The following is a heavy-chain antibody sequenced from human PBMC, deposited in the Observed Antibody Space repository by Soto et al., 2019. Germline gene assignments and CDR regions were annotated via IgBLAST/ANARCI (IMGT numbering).Heavy chain of an antibody. V-gene: IGHV1-69*01. D-gene: IGHD3-3*01. CDR3: ARGTIFGVVMYYYYGMDV. J-gene: IGHJ6*02. CDR2: IIPIFGTA. Sequence: VQLVQSGAEVKKPGSSVKVSCKASGGTFSSYAISWVRQAPGQGLEWMGGIIPIFGTANYAQKFQGRVTITADESTRTAYMELSSLRSEDTAVYYCARGTIFGVVMYYYYGMDVWGQGTTVTVSS. CDR1: GGTFSSYA.